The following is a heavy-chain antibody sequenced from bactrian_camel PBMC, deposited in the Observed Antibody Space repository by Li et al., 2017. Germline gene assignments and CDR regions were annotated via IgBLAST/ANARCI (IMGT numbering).Heavy chain of an antibody. CDR2: IDSMGGT. J-gene: IGHJ4*01. Sequence: QVQLVESGGGSVEAGGSLRLSCSASGYTMRNYCMAWFRQLPGNEREGVAGIDSMGGTSYSDSVKGRFTISRDNAKNTLYLQMDGLRPEDTGMYYCAAGPNPPSSDDWYIPQHYDYWGQGTQVTVS. D-gene: IGHD6*01. CDR1: GYTMRNYC. V-gene: IGHV3S9*01. CDR3: AAGPNPPSSDDWYIPQHYDY.